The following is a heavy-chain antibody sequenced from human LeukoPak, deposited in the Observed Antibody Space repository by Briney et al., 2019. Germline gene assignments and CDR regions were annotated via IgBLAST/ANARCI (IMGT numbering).Heavy chain of an antibody. CDR3: ATNRVGTYDRPFDI. D-gene: IGHD1-26*01. V-gene: IGHV4-61*05. Sequence: PSETLSLTCTVSGGSISSSSYYWGWIRQPPGQGLEWIGDIHYTGTTKYNPSVKSRVTISIDTSKNQFSLELSSVTATDTAVYFCATNRVGTYDRPFDIWGQGTMVTVSS. J-gene: IGHJ3*02. CDR2: IHYTGTT. CDR1: GGSISSSSYY.